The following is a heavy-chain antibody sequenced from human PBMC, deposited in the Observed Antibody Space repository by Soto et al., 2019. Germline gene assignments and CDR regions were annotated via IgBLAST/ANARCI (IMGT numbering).Heavy chain of an antibody. V-gene: IGHV4-4*07. J-gene: IGHJ5*02. CDR1: GGSISSYY. Sequence: PSETLSLTCTVSGGSISSYYWSWIRQPAGKGLEWIGRIYTSGSTNYNPSLKSRVTMSVDTSKNQFSLKLSSVTAADTAVYYCARDHRDSSGYYPYNWLDPGGQGTMVAVYS. D-gene: IGHD3-22*01. CDR2: IYTSGST. CDR3: ARDHRDSSGYYPYNWLDP.